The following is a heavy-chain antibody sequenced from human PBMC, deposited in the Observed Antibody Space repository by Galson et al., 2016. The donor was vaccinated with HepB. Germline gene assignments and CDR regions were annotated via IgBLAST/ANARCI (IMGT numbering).Heavy chain of an antibody. CDR1: GFTFIKFA. V-gene: IGHV3-23*01. CDR3: AKALIVVVPGDS. D-gene: IGHD2-15*01. CDR2: ITGSGDTT. J-gene: IGHJ4*02. Sequence: SLRLSCAASGFTFIKFAMSWVRQAPGKGLEWISTITGSGDTTYYADSVKGRFTISRDNANNTLFLQMDSLKAEDTAVYFCAKALIVVVPGDSWGQGTLVTVSS.